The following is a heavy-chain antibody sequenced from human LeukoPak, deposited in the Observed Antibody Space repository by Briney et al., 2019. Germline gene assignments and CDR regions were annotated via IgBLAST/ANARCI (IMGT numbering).Heavy chain of an antibody. Sequence: RASLRLSCAASGFTFSNYAMSWVRQAPGKGLEWVSAITGSGGNTYYADSVKGRFTISKDNSKNTVFLQMNSLRAEDTAVYYCAKWGDYDVLTGYYVSDYWGQGTLVTVSS. CDR3: AKWGDYDVLTGYYVSDY. CDR2: ITGSGGNT. V-gene: IGHV3-23*01. J-gene: IGHJ4*02. D-gene: IGHD3-9*01. CDR1: GFTFSNYA.